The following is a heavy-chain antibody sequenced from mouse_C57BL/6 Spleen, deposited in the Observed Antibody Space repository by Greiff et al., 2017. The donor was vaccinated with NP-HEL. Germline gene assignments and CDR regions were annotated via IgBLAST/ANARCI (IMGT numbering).Heavy chain of an antibody. D-gene: IGHD2-4*01. CDR3: ARNDDDWCAY. CDR2: IYPGDGDT. CDR1: GYAFSSSW. J-gene: IGHJ3*01. V-gene: IGHV1-82*01. Sequence: VQLQQSGPELVKPGASVKISCKASGYAFSSSWMNWVKQRPGKGLEWIGRIYPGDGDTNYNGKFKGKATLTADKSSSTAYMQLSSLTSEDSAVYFCARNDDDWCAYWGQGTLVTVSA.